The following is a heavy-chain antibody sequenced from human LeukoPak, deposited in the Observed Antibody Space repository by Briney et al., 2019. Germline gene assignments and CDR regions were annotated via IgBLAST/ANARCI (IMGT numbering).Heavy chain of an antibody. CDR2: ISSSRSTI. CDR3: ARGPLGVVVIPFDY. D-gene: IGHD3-22*01. J-gene: IGHJ4*02. Sequence: PGGSLRLSCAASGFTFSTYAMNWVRQAPGKGLEWVSYISSSRSTIYYADSVKGRFTISRDNAKSSLYLQMNSLRAEDTAVYYCARGPLGVVVIPFDYWGQGTLVTVSS. CDR1: GFTFSTYA. V-gene: IGHV3-48*04.